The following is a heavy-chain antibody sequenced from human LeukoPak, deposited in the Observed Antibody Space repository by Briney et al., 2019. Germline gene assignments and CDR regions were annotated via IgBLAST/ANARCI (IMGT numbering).Heavy chain of an antibody. CDR3: ARLKYDFWSGYYRAGDYYYYYMDV. D-gene: IGHD3-3*01. CDR1: GGSFSGYY. Sequence: SETLSLTCAVYGGSFSGYYWSWIRQPPGKGLEWIGEINHSGSTNYNPSLKSRVTISVDTSKNQFSLKLSSVTAADTAVYYCARLKYDFWSGYYRAGDYYYYYMDVWGKGTTVTVSS. CDR2: INHSGST. V-gene: IGHV4-34*01. J-gene: IGHJ6*03.